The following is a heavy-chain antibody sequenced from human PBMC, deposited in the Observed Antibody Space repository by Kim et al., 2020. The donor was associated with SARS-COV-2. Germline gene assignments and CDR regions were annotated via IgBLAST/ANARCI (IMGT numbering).Heavy chain of an antibody. CDR3: ARDTRDYYGMDV. Sequence: YEAESVKGRFTISRDNSKNTLYLQMNSRRAEDTAVYYCARDTRDYYGMDVWGQGTTVTVSS. V-gene: IGHV3-30*07. J-gene: IGHJ6*02.